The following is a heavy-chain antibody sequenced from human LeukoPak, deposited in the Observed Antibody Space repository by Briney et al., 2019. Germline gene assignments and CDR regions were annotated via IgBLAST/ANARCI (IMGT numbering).Heavy chain of an antibody. J-gene: IGHJ4*02. CDR2: LKGDGSRA. Sequence: GGSLRLSCAASGFTFSSYLMHWVRQSPGKGLEWVGQLKGDGSRANYADSVRGRFTISRDNAKNTVYLQLNSLRAEDTAVYYCARDGYLAPVIAFLDYWGQGTPVPVSS. CDR3: ARDGYLAPVIAFLDY. V-gene: IGHV3-74*01. D-gene: IGHD2-2*03. CDR1: GFTFSSYL.